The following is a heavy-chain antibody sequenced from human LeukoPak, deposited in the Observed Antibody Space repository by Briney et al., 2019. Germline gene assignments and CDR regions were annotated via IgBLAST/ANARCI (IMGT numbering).Heavy chain of an antibody. CDR3: ARDSAYYYGSGSYYNY. V-gene: IGHV3-30*04. Sequence: GSLRLSCAASGSTFSSYAMHWARQAPGKGLEWVAVISYDGSNKYYADSVKGRFTISRDNSKNTLYLQMNSLRAEDTAVYYCARDSAYYYGSGSYYNYWGQGTLVTVSS. D-gene: IGHD3-10*01. CDR2: ISYDGSNK. J-gene: IGHJ4*02. CDR1: GSTFSSYA.